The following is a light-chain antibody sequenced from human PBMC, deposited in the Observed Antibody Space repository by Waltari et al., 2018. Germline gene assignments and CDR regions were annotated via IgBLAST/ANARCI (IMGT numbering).Light chain of an antibody. V-gene: IGKV1-39*01. Sequence: DIQMTHSPASLSAPVGDRVPTSCRASLSIGPYLNWFQQKAGEAPKLLISAASSLQPGVPSRFSGGGSGTDFTLIIASLQPDDLASYYCQQTYSTPRTFGQGTKLEI. CDR3: QQTYSTPRT. CDR1: LSIGPY. J-gene: IGKJ2*01. CDR2: AAS.